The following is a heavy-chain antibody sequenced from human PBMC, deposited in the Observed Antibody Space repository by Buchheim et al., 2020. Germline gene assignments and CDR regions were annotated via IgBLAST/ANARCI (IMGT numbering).Heavy chain of an antibody. J-gene: IGHJ6*02. D-gene: IGHD3-10*01. Sequence: QVQLQQWGAGLLKPSETLSLTCAVYGGSFSGYYWSWIRQPPGKGLEWIGEINHSGSTNYNPSLKSRVPISVDTSKNQFSLKLSSVTAADTAVYYCARARAYYYGSGSYYSRKVYGMDVWGQGTT. CDR1: GGSFSGYY. CDR2: INHSGST. V-gene: IGHV4-34*01. CDR3: ARARAYYYGSGSYYSRKVYGMDV.